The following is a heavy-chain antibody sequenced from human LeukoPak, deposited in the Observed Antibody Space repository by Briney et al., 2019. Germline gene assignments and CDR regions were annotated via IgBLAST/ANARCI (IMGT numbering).Heavy chain of an antibody. Sequence: GGSLRLSCAASGFTFSSYWMHWVRHAPGKGLVWVSRINSDGSSTNQADSVKGRFTISRDNAKKALYLQMNSLRVEDTAVYFCARDTATGLDVWGQGTTVTVSS. CDR2: INSDGSST. CDR1: GFTFSSYW. V-gene: IGHV3-74*01. CDR3: ARDTATGLDV. J-gene: IGHJ6*02. D-gene: IGHD2-21*02.